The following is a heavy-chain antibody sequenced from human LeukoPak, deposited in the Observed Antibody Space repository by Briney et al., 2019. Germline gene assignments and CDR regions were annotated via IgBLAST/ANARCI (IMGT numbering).Heavy chain of an antibody. J-gene: IGHJ3*02. CDR3: ARDRQITMVRGVYTDAFDI. V-gene: IGHV3-30*03. Sequence: GGSLRLSCAASGFTLSSYGMHWVRQAPGKGLEWVAVISYDGSNKYYADSVKGRFTISRDNSKNTLYLQMNSLRAEDTAVYYCARDRQITMVRGVYTDAFDIWGQGTMVTVSS. CDR1: GFTLSSYG. CDR2: ISYDGSNK. D-gene: IGHD3-10*01.